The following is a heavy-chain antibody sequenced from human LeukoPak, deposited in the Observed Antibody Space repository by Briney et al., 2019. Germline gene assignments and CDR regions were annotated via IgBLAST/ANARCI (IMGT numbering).Heavy chain of an antibody. CDR1: GGTFSSYA. Sequence: VASVKVSCKASGGTFSSYAISWVRQAPGQGLEWMGGIIPIFGTANYAQKFQGRVTMTRNTSISTAYMELSSLRSEDTAVYYCARGRRAWSGYYTPLFDYWGQGALVTVSS. J-gene: IGHJ4*02. D-gene: IGHD3-3*01. CDR3: ARGRRAWSGYYTPLFDY. V-gene: IGHV1-69*05. CDR2: IIPIFGTA.